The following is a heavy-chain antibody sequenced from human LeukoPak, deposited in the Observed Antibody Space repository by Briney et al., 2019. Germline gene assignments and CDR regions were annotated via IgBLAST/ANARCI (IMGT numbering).Heavy chain of an antibody. CDR3: ARGSGDSSSWYADYYYYMDV. V-gene: IGHV3-74*01. J-gene: IGHJ6*03. CDR2: INSDGSST. CDR1: GFTFSSYW. D-gene: IGHD6-13*01. Sequence: PGGSLRLSCAASGFTFSSYWMHWVRQAPGKGLVWVSRINSDGSSTSYADSVKGRFTISRDNAKNTLYLQMNSLRAEDTAVYYCARGSGDSSSWYADYYYYMDVWGKGTTVTVSS.